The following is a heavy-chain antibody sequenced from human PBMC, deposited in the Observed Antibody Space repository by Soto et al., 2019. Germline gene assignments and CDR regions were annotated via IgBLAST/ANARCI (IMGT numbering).Heavy chain of an antibody. J-gene: IGHJ4*02. D-gene: IGHD3-16*02. CDR2: ISGSGGST. CDR1: GFTFSSYG. CDR3: EKYKTFLYCDYIWGNYHPFDY. Sequence: EVQLLESGGGLVQPGGSLRLSCAASGFTFSSYGMNWVRQAPGKGLEWVTAISGSGGSTYYADSVKGRFTISRDNSKNSLYLQNHRMSGENTDVYYCEKYKTFLYCDYIWGNYHPFDYWGQGTLVTVSS. V-gene: IGHV3-23*01.